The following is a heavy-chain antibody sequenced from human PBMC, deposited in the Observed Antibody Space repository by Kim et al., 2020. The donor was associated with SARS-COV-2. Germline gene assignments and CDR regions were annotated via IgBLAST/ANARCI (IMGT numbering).Heavy chain of an antibody. D-gene: IGHD6-13*01. V-gene: IGHV4-39*01. Sequence: TPSLTRRVTISVATSKNQFSLKLSSVTAADTAVYYCARQDGYSSPNHLDYWGQGTLVTVSS. CDR3: ARQDGYSSPNHLDY. J-gene: IGHJ4*02.